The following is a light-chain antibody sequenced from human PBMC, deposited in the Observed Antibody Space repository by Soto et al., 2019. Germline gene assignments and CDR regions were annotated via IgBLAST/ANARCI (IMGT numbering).Light chain of an antibody. CDR3: QQYDNLPRA. CDR1: QDISNY. J-gene: IGKJ3*01. CDR2: AAS. V-gene: IGKV1-33*01. Sequence: DIQMTQSPSSLSASVGDRVTITCQASQDISNYLNWYKQKPGKAPKLLIYAASNLETGVPSRFSGSGSGTDFTFTISSLQPEDIATYYCQQYDNLPRAFGPGTKVDI.